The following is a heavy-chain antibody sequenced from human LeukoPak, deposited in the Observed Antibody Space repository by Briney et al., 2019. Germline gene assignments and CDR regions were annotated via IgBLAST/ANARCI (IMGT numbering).Heavy chain of an antibody. CDR2: IYYSGST. J-gene: IGHJ5*02. V-gene: IGHV4-31*03. CDR3: ARTAAGTDPYYYDSSGLINWFDP. CDR1: GGSISSGGYY. D-gene: IGHD3-22*01. Sequence: TLSLTCTVSGGSISSGGYYWSWIRQHPGKGLEWIGYIYYSGSTYYNPSLKSRVTISVDTSKNQFSLKLSSVTAADTAVYYCARTAAGTDPYYYDSSGLINWFDPWGQGTLVTVSS.